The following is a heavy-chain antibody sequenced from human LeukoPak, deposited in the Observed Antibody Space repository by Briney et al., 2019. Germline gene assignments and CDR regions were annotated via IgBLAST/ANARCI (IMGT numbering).Heavy chain of an antibody. D-gene: IGHD2-2*01. J-gene: IGHJ4*02. Sequence: PSETLSLTCIVSVGSISPYYWICIRQPPGEALQYIGYIHYSRSTNFNPPLKNRVTISLGTSNNQFSLKLSSVTAADKAVYYCARAYHTDTDYLDHWGQGTLVTVSS. CDR1: VGSISPYY. CDR2: IHYSRST. CDR3: ARAYHTDTDYLDH. V-gene: IGHV4-59*01.